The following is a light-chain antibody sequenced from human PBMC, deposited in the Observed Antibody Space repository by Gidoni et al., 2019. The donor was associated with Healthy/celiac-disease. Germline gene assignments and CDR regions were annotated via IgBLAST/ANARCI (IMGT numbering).Light chain of an antibody. J-gene: IGKJ2*01. Sequence: EIVMTQSAATLSVSPGERATLSCRASQSVSSNLAWYQQKPGHAPRLLIYGASTRATGIPARFSGSVSWTEFTLTFSSLQSEDFAVYYCQQYNNWPLYTFGQGTKLEIK. CDR1: QSVSSN. CDR2: GAS. CDR3: QQYNNWPLYT. V-gene: IGKV3-15*01.